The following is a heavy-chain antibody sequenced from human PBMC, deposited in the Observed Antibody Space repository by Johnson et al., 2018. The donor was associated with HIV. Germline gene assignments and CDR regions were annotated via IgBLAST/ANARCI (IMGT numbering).Heavy chain of an antibody. Sequence: EVQLVESGGGLVKPGGSLRLSCAASGSTFRNAWMSWVRQAPGKGLEWVGRIKSKNDGGTTDYAAPVKGRFTISRDDSKNTALYYCASHRSIAADDAFDIWGQGTLVTVSS. D-gene: IGHD6-13*01. CDR2: IKSKNDGGTT. CDR1: GSTFRNAW. CDR3: I. V-gene: IGHV3-15*01. J-gene: IGHJ3*02.